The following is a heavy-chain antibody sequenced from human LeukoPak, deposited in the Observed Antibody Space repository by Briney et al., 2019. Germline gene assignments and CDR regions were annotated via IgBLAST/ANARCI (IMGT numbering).Heavy chain of an antibody. CDR3: AKVLSGVYYGSGSYYRTYYYYMDV. Sequence: GGSLRLSCAASGFTFSSYGMSWVRQAPGKGLEWVSAISGSGGSTYYADSVKGRFTISRDNSKNTLYLQMNSLRAEDTAVYYCAKVLSGVYYGSGSYYRTYYYYMDVWGKGTTVTISS. D-gene: IGHD3-10*01. J-gene: IGHJ6*03. CDR2: ISGSGGST. V-gene: IGHV3-23*01. CDR1: GFTFSSYG.